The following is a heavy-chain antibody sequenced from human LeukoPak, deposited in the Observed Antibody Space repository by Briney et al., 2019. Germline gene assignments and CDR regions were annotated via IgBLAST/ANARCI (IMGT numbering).Heavy chain of an antibody. CDR3: AKISTIYDILTGYPSAAEYFQH. Sequence: GRSLRLSCAASGFTFSSYGMHWVRQAPGKGLEWVAVISYDGSNKYYADSVKGRFTISRDNSKNTLYLQMNSLRAGDTAVYYCAKISTIYDILTGYPSAAEYFQHWGQGTLVTVSS. J-gene: IGHJ1*01. CDR2: ISYDGSNK. D-gene: IGHD3-9*01. V-gene: IGHV3-30*18. CDR1: GFTFSSYG.